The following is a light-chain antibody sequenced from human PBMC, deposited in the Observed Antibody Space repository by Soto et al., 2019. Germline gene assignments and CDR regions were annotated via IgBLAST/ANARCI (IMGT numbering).Light chain of an antibody. V-gene: IGKV1-5*03. Sequence: DIQMTQSPSTLSASVGDRVTITCRASQSTSTWLDWYQQRPGKTPKLLISEASKLESGVPSRFSGSGSGTDFTLTISSLQPDDFATYYCQQYITYPYAFGQGTKVEIK. CDR1: QSTSTW. CDR2: EAS. CDR3: QQYITYPYA. J-gene: IGKJ1*01.